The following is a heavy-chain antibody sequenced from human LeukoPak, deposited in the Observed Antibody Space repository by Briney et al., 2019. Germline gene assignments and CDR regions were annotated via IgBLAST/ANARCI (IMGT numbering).Heavy chain of an antibody. J-gene: IGHJ4*02. CDR1: GFTFSSYA. CDR3: ASIPTELLWFGELLYDI. CDR2: ISSNGGST. Sequence: PGGSLRLSCAASGFTFSSYAMHWVRQAPGKGLEYVSAISSNGGSTYYANSVKGRFTISRDNSKNTLYLQMGSLRAEDMAVYYCASIPTELLWFGELLYDIWGQGTLVTVSS. D-gene: IGHD3-10*01. V-gene: IGHV3-64*01.